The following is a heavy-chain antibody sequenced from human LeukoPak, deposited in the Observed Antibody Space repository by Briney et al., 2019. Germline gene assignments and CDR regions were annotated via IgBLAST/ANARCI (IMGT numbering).Heavy chain of an antibody. CDR3: ARVYRLYFCTQKAAYDI. Sequence: ASVKVSCKASGYNYRDYYIHWVRHAPGQGLEWVGWINPQSGGTRYAPRFQGRVTMSSDTSINTAYMELRRLTSDDTAVFYCARVYRLYFCTQKAAYDIWGQGTGVTVSS. V-gene: IGHV1-2*02. J-gene: IGHJ3*02. D-gene: IGHD3-3*01. CDR1: GYNYRDYY. CDR2: INPQSGGT.